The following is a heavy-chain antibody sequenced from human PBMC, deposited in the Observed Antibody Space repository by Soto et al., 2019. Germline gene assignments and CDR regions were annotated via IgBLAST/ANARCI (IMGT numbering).Heavy chain of an antibody. J-gene: IGHJ6*02. CDR3: ARQVGAAATIYYYYGMDV. CDR2: IYYSGST. D-gene: IGHD6-13*01. CDR1: GGSISGSY. Sequence: PSETLSLTCSVSGGSISGSYWSWIRQSPGKGLEWIGSIYYSGSTYYNPSLKSRVTISVDTSKNQFSLKLSSVTAADTAVYYCARQVGAAATIYYYYGMDVWGQGTTVTVSS. V-gene: IGHV4-39*01.